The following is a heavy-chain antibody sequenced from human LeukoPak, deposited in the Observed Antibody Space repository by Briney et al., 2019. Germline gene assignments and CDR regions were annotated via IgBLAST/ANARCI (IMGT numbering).Heavy chain of an antibody. CDR1: GFTFSSYR. Sequence: GGSLRLSCAASGFTFSSYRMTWVRQAPGKGLEWVSSISSSSSYIYYADSVKGRFTISRDNAKNSLYLQMNSLRAEDTAVYYCARVGSGWYGHLPFDYWGQGTLVTVSS. CDR2: ISSSSSYI. J-gene: IGHJ4*02. CDR3: ARVGSGWYGHLPFDY. V-gene: IGHV3-21*01. D-gene: IGHD6-19*01.